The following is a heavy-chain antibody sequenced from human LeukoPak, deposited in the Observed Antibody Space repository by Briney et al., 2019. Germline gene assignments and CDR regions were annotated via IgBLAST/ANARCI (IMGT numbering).Heavy chain of an antibody. J-gene: IGHJ5*02. D-gene: IGHD2-2*01. V-gene: IGHV4-34*01. CDR1: GGSFSGYY. CDR3: AREGACSSTSCLNWFDP. CDR2: INHSGST. Sequence: SETLSLTCAVYGGSFSGYYWSWIRQPPGKGLEWIGEINHSGSTNYNPSLKGRVTTSVDTSKNQFSLKLSSVTAADTAVYYCAREGACSSTSCLNWFDPWGQGTLVTVSS.